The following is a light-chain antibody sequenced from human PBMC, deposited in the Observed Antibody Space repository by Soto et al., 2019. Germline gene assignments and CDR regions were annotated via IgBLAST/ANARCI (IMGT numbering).Light chain of an antibody. J-gene: IGKJ1*01. CDR1: HSVSSS. CDR3: QHYNTWPWT. CDR2: GAS. Sequence: EVVMTQSPATLSVSPGESATLSCRASHSVSSSLAWYQQKPGQTPRLLIYGASTRATGVPARFSGSGSGTEFTLTIGSLQSEDFAVYYCQHYNTWPWTFGQGTKVDIK. V-gene: IGKV3-15*01.